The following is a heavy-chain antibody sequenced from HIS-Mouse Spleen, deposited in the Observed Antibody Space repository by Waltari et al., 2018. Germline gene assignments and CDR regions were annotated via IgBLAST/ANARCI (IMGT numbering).Heavy chain of an antibody. CDR3: ARTAGCYYYYGMDV. CDR1: AFPSISHD. J-gene: IGHJ6*02. Sequence: VQLVEPGQGLLRPGGSVRPSGAAPAFPSISHDTHCVRQATGKGLEWVSAIGTAGDTYYPGSVKGRFTISRENAKNSLYLQMNSLRAGDTAVYYCARTAGCYYYYGMDVWGQGTTVTVSS. V-gene: IGHV3-13*01. D-gene: IGHD2-15*01. CDR2: IGTAGDT.